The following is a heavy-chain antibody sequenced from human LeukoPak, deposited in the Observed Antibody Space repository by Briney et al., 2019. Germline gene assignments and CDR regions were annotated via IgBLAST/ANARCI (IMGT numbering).Heavy chain of an antibody. J-gene: IGHJ6*02. CDR1: GFTLSSHS. Sequence: GGSLRLSCAASGFTLSSHSMNWVRQAPGKGLEWVSYISSGSSTIYYADSVKGRFTISRDNAKNSLHLQMNSLRDEDTAVYYCARGLVVPAAIPGYYYYGMDVWGQGTTVTVSS. CDR2: ISSGSSTI. CDR3: ARGLVVPAAIPGYYYYGMDV. V-gene: IGHV3-48*02. D-gene: IGHD2-2*02.